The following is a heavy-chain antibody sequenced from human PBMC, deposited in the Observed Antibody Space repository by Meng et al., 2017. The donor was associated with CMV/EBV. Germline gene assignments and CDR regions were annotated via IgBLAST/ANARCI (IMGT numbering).Heavy chain of an antibody. Sequence: GESLKISWAASGFTFSSYAMHWVRQAPGKGLEWVAFISYDGSKKYYADYVKGRVTISRDTSKTTLYLQMNSLRAEDTAVYYCARDLLYSSSWDYYDYGMDAWGQGTMVTVSS. CDR1: GFTFSSYA. J-gene: IGHJ6*02. CDR2: ISYDGSKK. CDR3: ARDLLYSSSWDYYDYGMDA. V-gene: IGHV3-30-3*01. D-gene: IGHD6-13*01.